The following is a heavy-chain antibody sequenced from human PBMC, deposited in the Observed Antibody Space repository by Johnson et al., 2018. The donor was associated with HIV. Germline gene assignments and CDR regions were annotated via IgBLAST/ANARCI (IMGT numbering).Heavy chain of an antibody. D-gene: IGHD3-22*01. CDR3: AKTVTMIVVPIGGAFDI. CDR2: IRYDGNNK. Sequence: QVQLVESGGGVVQPGGSLRLSCAASGFTFSSYGMHWVRQAPGKGLEWVAFIRYDGNNKYYADSVKGRFTISIDNSKNTLYLQMNSLRAEDTAVYYCAKTVTMIVVPIGGAFDIWGQGTMVTVSS. V-gene: IGHV3-30*02. J-gene: IGHJ3*02. CDR1: GFTFSSYG.